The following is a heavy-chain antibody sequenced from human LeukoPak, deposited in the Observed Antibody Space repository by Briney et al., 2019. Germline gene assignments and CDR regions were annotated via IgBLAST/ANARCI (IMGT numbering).Heavy chain of an antibody. J-gene: IGHJ4*02. V-gene: IGHV3-23*01. Sequence: GGSLRLSCAASGFTFSSYATSWVRQAPGKGLEWVSAISGSGGSTYYADSVKGRFTISRDNSKNTLYLQMNSLRAEDTAVYYCAKATYYYDSSGYQGFDYWGQGTLVTVSS. D-gene: IGHD3-22*01. CDR2: ISGSGGST. CDR3: AKATYYYDSSGYQGFDY. CDR1: GFTFSSYA.